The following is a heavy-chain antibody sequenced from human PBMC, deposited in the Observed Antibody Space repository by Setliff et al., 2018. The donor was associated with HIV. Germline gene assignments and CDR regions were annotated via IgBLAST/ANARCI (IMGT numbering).Heavy chain of an antibody. CDR3: ASPSIAMVRGVMRSAFDI. CDR2: INAGNGNT. CDR1: GYTFTSYA. V-gene: IGHV1-3*01. D-gene: IGHD3-10*01. Sequence: ASVKVSCKASGYTFTSYAMHWVRQAPGQRLEWMGWINAGNGNTKYSQKFQGRVTITRDTSASTAYMELSSLRSEDTAVYYCASPSIAMVRGVMRSAFDIWGQGTMVTVSS. J-gene: IGHJ3*02.